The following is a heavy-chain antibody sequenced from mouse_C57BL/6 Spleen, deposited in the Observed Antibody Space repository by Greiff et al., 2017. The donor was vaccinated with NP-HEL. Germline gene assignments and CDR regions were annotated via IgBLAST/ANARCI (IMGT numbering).Heavy chain of an antibody. CDR2: FYPGSGSI. V-gene: IGHV1-62-2*01. CDR1: GYTFTEYT. Sequence: QVHVKQSGAELVKPGASVKLSCKASGYTFTEYTIHWVKQRSGQGLEWIGWFYPGSGSIKYNEKFKDKATLTADKSSSTVYMELSRLTSEDSAVYFCARHEKDGSRFAYWGQGTLVTVSA. J-gene: IGHJ3*01. D-gene: IGHD1-1*01. CDR3: ARHEKDGSRFAY.